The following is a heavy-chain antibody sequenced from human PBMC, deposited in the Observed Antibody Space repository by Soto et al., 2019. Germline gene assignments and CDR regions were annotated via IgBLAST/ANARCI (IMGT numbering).Heavy chain of an antibody. D-gene: IGHD3-22*01. CDR2: IYYSGST. Sequence: PSETLSLTCTVSGGSISSYYWSWIRQPPGKGLEWIGYIYYSGSTNYNPSLKSRVTISVDTSKNQFSLKLSSVTAADTAVYYCARDGGSYYYDSSGYLWAPKDYGMDVWGQGTRSPSP. CDR1: GGSISSYY. V-gene: IGHV4-59*01. J-gene: IGHJ6*02. CDR3: ARDGGSYYYDSSGYLWAPKDYGMDV.